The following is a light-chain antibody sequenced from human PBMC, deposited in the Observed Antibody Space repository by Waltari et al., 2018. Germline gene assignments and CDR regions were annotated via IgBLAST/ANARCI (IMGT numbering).Light chain of an antibody. Sequence: QSVLTQPPSASGAPGQRVTISCTGRSSNIGAGYDVHWYQQVPGTAPKLLIYGNTNRPAGVPDRFSGSKSGTSASLAITGLQAEDEADYYCQSYDSSLSGWVFGGGTKLTVL. CDR2: GNT. CDR1: SSNIGAGYD. CDR3: QSYDSSLSGWV. V-gene: IGLV1-40*01. J-gene: IGLJ3*02.